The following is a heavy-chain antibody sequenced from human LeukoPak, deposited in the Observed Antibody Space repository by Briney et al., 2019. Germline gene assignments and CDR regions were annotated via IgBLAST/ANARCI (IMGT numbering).Heavy chain of an antibody. Sequence: GGSLRLSCTASGFTFSNYDLNWVRQAPGKGLEWVSYIGSSGTTINYADSVKGRFTISRDIAENSLYPQMNSLRADDTAVYYCARGLRNTIFGGRYYWGQGTLVSVSS. CDR3: ARGLRNTIFGGRYY. J-gene: IGHJ4*02. CDR1: GFTFSNYD. CDR2: IGSSGTTI. D-gene: IGHD3-3*01. V-gene: IGHV3-48*03.